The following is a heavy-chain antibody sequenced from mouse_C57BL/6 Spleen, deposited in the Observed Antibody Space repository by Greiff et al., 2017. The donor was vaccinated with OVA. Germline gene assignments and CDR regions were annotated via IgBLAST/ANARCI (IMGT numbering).Heavy chain of an antibody. V-gene: IGHV1-59*01. CDR1: GYTFTSYW. D-gene: IGHD2-5*01. CDR2: IDPSDSYT. Sequence: QVQLQQSGAELVRPGTSVKLSCKASGYTFTSYWMHWVKQRPGQGLEWIGVIDPSDSYTNYNQKFKGKATLTVDTSSSTAYMQLSSLTSEDSAVYYCASGDSKGFAYWGQGTLVTVSA. CDR3: ASGDSKGFAY. J-gene: IGHJ3*01.